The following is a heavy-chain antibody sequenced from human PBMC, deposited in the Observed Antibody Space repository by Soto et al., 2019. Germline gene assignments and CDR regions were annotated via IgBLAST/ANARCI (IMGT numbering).Heavy chain of an antibody. Sequence: SEPRSLTRTVGGGSIHGSCWSWIRQPAGKALEWIGRIFSIGSTSFNPSLESRVAMSVDTSKNHFSLNLSSVTAADMAVYYCAREGALGGAGGYIDLWGRGTLVTVSS. J-gene: IGHJ2*01. V-gene: IGHV4-4*07. CDR2: IFSIGST. D-gene: IGHD3-16*01. CDR1: GGSIHGSC. CDR3: AREGALGGAGGYIDL.